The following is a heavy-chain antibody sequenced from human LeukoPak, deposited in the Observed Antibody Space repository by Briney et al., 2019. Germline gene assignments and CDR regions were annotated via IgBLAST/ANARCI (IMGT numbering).Heavy chain of an antibody. Sequence: GGSLRLSCAASGFTFSSLAIHWVRQAPGKGLEWVAVISYDGSNKYYADSVKGRFTISRDNSKNTLYLQMSSLRAEDTAVYYCARGGWLQLGNYFDYWGQGTLVTVSS. CDR1: GFTFSSLA. V-gene: IGHV3-30*04. CDR3: ARGGWLQLGNYFDY. CDR2: ISYDGSNK. D-gene: IGHD5-24*01. J-gene: IGHJ4*02.